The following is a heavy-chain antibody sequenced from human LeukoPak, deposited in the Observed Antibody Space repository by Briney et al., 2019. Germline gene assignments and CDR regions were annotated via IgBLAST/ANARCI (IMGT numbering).Heavy chain of an antibody. V-gene: IGHV1-69*04. Sequence: ASVKVSCKASGGTFSSYAISWVRQAPGQGLEWMGRIIPILGIANYAQKFQGRVTITADKSTSTAYMELSSLRSEDTAVYYCARWEYSESYGDYWGQGTLVTVSS. CDR2: IIPILGIA. CDR3: ARWEYSESYGDY. J-gene: IGHJ4*02. CDR1: GGTFSSYA. D-gene: IGHD1-26*01.